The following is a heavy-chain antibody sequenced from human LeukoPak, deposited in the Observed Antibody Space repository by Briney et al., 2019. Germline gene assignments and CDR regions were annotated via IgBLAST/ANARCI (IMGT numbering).Heavy chain of an antibody. CDR2: ISYDGSNK. CDR3: ARDRLGYSYGLFDY. Sequence: GGSLRLSCAASGFTFSSYSMNWVRQAPGKGLEWVAVISYDGSNKYYADSVKGRFTISRDNSKNTLYLQMNSLRAEDTAVYYCARDRLGYSYGLFDYWGQGTLVTVSS. V-gene: IGHV3-30*03. CDR1: GFTFSSYS. J-gene: IGHJ4*02. D-gene: IGHD5-18*01.